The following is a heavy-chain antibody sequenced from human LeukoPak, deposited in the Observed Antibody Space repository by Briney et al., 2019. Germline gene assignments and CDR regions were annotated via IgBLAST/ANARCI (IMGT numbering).Heavy chain of an antibody. V-gene: IGHV1-18*01. CDR3: ARDYQAYGGNFDY. D-gene: IGHD4-23*01. CDR1: GYTFTSYG. J-gene: IGHJ4*02. Sequence: GESLKISCKGSGYTFTSYGISWVRQAPGQGLEWMGWISAYNGNTNYAQKLQGRVTMTTDTSTSTAYMELRSLRSDDTAVYYCARDYQAYGGNFDYWGQGTLVTVSS. CDR2: ISAYNGNT.